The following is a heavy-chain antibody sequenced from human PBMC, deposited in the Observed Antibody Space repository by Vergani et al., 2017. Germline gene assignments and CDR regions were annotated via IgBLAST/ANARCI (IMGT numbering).Heavy chain of an antibody. Sequence: VQLQESGPGLLKPSQTLPLTCSVSGDSISSGVYYWNWIRQHPGKGLEWVSYISSSSSTIYYADSVKARFTITRHNAKNSLYLQMNRLRAEDTAVYYCXSDFSGSYWGPSDYWGQGTLVTVSS. D-gene: IGHD1-26*01. CDR1: GDSISSGVYY. J-gene: IGHJ4*02. V-gene: IGHV3-48*01. CDR2: ISSSSSTI. CDR3: XSDFSGSYWGPSDY.